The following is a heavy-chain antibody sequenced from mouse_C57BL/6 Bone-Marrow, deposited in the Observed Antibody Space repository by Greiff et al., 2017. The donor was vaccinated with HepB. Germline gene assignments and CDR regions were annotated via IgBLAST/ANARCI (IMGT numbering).Heavy chain of an antibody. J-gene: IGHJ3*01. D-gene: IGHD1-1*01. Sequence: VQLQESGGDLVKPGGSLKLSCAASGFTFSSYGMSWVRQTPDKRLEWVATISSGGSYTYYPDSVKGRFTISRDNAKNTLYLQMSSLKSEDTAMYYCARRDYGSSSFAYWGQGTLVTVSA. CDR2: ISSGGSYT. V-gene: IGHV5-6*01. CDR3: ARRDYGSSSFAY. CDR1: GFTFSSYG.